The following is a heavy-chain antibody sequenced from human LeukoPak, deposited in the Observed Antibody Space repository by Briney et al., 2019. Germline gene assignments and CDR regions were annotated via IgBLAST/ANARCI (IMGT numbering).Heavy chain of an antibody. CDR3: ARDLPANYGSGGDAFDI. J-gene: IGHJ3*02. D-gene: IGHD3-10*01. Sequence: GRSLRLSCAASGFTFSSYAMHWVRQAPGKGLGWVAVISYDGSNKYYADSVKGRFTISRDNSKNTLYLQMNSLRAEDTAVYYCARDLPANYGSGGDAFDIWGQGTMVTVSS. V-gene: IGHV3-30*04. CDR1: GFTFSSYA. CDR2: ISYDGSNK.